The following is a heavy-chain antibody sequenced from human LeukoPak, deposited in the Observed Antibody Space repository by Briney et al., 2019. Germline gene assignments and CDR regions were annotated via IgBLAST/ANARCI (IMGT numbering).Heavy chain of an antibody. CDR1: GGSISSSSYY. D-gene: IGHD6-6*01. J-gene: IGHJ5*02. V-gene: IGHV4-39*07. CDR2: IYYSGST. CDR3: ARQGSSSWSWFDP. Sequence: SETLSLTCTVSGGSISSSSYYWGWIRQPPGKGLEWIGSIYYSGSTYYNPSLKSRVTISVDTPKNQFSLKLSSVTAADTAVYYCARQGSSSWSWFDPWGQGTLVTVSS.